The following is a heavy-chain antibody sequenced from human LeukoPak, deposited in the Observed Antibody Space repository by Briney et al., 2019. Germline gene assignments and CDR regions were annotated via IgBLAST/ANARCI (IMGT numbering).Heavy chain of an antibody. CDR2: ISTSGTTF. J-gene: IGHJ4*02. V-gene: IGHV3-11*01. CDR3: VRDISPILSPYFFDS. CDR1: GFIFSAYY. Sequence: KPGGSLRLSCSASGFIFSAYYMNWVRQAPGKGPEWISFISTSGTTFHYAESVRGRFTISRDNANQSLFLQMNSLRAEDTAVYYCVRDISPILSPYFFDSWGQGTVVTVSS.